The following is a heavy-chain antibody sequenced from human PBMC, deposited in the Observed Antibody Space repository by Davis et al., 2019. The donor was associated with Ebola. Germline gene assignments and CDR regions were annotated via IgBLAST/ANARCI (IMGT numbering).Heavy chain of an antibody. V-gene: IGHV3-21*01. D-gene: IGHD3-10*01. Sequence: GGSLRLSCAASGFTFSSYSMNWVRQAPGKGLEWVSSISSSSSYIYYADSAKGRFTISRDNAKNSLYLQMNSLRAEDTAVYYCAREGYYYGSGSYQYYFDYWGQGTLVTVSS. CDR3: AREGYYYGSGSYQYYFDY. J-gene: IGHJ4*02. CDR1: GFTFSSYS. CDR2: ISSSSSYI.